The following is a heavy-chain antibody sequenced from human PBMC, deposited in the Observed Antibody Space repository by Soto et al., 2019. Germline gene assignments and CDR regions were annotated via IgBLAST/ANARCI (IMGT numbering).Heavy chain of an antibody. CDR1: VFTFSSYA. CDR3: ATDSPVLMVYGGAFKY. J-gene: IGHJ4*02. Sequence: VGSLRLSCASSVFTFSSYAMSCVRQSPGKWLEWVSAISGSGGSTYYADSVKGRFTISRDNSKNTLYLQMNSLRAEDTAVYYCATDSPVLMVYGGAFKYWGQGTWVIVSS. V-gene: IGHV3-23*01. D-gene: IGHD2-8*01. CDR2: ISGSGGST.